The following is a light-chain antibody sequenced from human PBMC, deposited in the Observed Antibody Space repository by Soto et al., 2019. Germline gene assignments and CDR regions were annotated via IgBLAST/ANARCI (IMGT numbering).Light chain of an antibody. CDR2: AAS. Sequence: DIQMTQSPSSLSASVGDSVTISCRASQSIFSSLNWYQQKPGKAPRLLRYAASSLQSGVPSRFSGSGYGTDFTLTISSLQHEDFATYYCQQSYTSPRMFGQGTKVEIK. CDR3: QQSYTSPRM. CDR1: QSIFSS. V-gene: IGKV1-39*01. J-gene: IGKJ1*01.